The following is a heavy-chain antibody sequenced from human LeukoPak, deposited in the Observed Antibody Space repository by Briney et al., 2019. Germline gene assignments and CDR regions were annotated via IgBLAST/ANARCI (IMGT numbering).Heavy chain of an antibody. Sequence: PGGSLRLSCAASGFTFSSYSMNWVRQAPGKGLEWVSSISSSSSYIYYADSVKGRFTISRDNAKNSLYLQMNSLRAEDTAVYYCARDQSDGSGSYYSFDYWGQGTLVTVSS. J-gene: IGHJ4*02. V-gene: IGHV3-21*01. CDR2: ISSSSSYI. CDR3: ARDQSDGSGSYYSFDY. CDR1: GFTFSSYS. D-gene: IGHD3-10*01.